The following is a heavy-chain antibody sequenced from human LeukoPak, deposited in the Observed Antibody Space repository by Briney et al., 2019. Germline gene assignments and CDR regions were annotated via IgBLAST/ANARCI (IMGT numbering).Heavy chain of an antibody. Sequence: GGSLRLSCAASGLTVSSNYMSWVRQAPGKGLEWVSVIYSGGSTYYADPVKGRFTISRDNSKNTVYLQMNSLRAEDTAVYYCASPAVWGELSLRYWGQGTLVTVSS. V-gene: IGHV3-53*01. D-gene: IGHD3-16*02. J-gene: IGHJ4*02. CDR1: GLTVSSNY. CDR2: IYSGGST. CDR3: ASPAVWGELSLRY.